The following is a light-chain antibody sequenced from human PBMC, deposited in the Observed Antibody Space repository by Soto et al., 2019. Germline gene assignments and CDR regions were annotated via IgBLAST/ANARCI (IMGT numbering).Light chain of an antibody. CDR2: AAS. CDR1: QSVSSSY. V-gene: IGKV3-20*01. Sequence: EIVLTQSPGTLSLSPGERATLSCRASQSVSSSYLVWHQQKPGQAPRLLIYAASRRATGIPYRFSGSGSGTDFTLTISRLEPEDFGVYYCQQYGSSPWTFGQGTKVEIK. CDR3: QQYGSSPWT. J-gene: IGKJ1*01.